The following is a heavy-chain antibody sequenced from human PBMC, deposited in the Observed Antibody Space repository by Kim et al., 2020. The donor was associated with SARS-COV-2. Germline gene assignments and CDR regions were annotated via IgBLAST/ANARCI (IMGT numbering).Heavy chain of an antibody. V-gene: IGHV4-31*03. CDR1: GGSISSGGYY. Sequence: SETLSLTCTVSGGSISSGGYYWSWIRQHPGKGLEWIGYIYYSGSTYYNPSLKSRVTISVDTSKNQFSLKLSSVTAADTAVYYCAREPYGSGSYIKDPYYYYGMDVWGQGTTVTVSS. D-gene: IGHD3-10*01. J-gene: IGHJ6*02. CDR2: IYYSGST. CDR3: AREPYGSGSYIKDPYYYYGMDV.